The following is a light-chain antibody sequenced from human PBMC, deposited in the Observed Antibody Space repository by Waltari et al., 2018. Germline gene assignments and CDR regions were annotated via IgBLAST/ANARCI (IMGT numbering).Light chain of an antibody. CDR3: QAWDATTGML. V-gene: IGLV3-1*01. Sequence: SYELTQPPSVSVSPGQTVSITCSGDRLGDNFACWYQQKAGQSPILVIYQDLKRPSGIPERFSGSRSGNTATLTIRGTHVMDEADYYCQAWDATTGMLFGGGTQVTVL. J-gene: IGLJ2*01. CDR2: QDL. CDR1: RLGDNF.